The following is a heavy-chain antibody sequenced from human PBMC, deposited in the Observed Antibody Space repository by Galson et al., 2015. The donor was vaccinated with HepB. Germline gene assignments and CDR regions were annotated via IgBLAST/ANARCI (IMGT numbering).Heavy chain of an antibody. CDR1: GFTFSSYA. Sequence: SLRLSCAASGFTFSSYAMSWVRQAPGKGLEWVSAISGSGGSTYYADSVKGRFTISRDNSKNTLYLQMNSLRAEDTAVYYCASPYGSGRPDYYYGMDVWGQGTTVTVSS. CDR3: ASPYGSGRPDYYYGMDV. D-gene: IGHD3-10*01. CDR2: ISGSGGST. J-gene: IGHJ6*02. V-gene: IGHV3-23*01.